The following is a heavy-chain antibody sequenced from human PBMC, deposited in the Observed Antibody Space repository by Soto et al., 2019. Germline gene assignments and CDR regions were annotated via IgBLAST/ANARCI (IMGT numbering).Heavy chain of an antibody. D-gene: IGHD6-19*01. CDR1: GFSLSTTRVA. J-gene: IGHJ4*02. V-gene: IGHV2-5*02. Sequence: QITLKESGPPLVQPTQTLTLTCTFSGFSLSTTRVAVGWIRQPPGKALEWLALIYWDDDKRYSPFLKSRRTITKDTSKNQVVLTMTNMDPVDTATYYCAHSVVAGLGYYFDYWGQGTLVTVSS. CDR2: IYWDDDK. CDR3: AHSVVAGLGYYFDY.